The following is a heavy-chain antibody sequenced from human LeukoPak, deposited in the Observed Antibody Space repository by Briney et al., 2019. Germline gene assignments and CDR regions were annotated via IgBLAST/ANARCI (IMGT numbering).Heavy chain of an antibody. CDR3: GRGFRYVSYYYYYYMDV. J-gene: IGHJ6*03. Sequence: SETLSLTCTVSGGSISSYYWSWIRQPPGKGLEWIGYIYYSGSTNYNPSLKSRVTISVDTSKNQFSLKLSSVPAADTAVYYCGRGFRYVSYYYYYYMDVWGKGTTVTVSS. CDR2: IYYSGST. V-gene: IGHV4-59*01. D-gene: IGHD3-10*02. CDR1: GGSISSYY.